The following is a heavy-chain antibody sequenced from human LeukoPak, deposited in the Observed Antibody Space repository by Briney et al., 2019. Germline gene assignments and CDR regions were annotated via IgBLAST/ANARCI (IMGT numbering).Heavy chain of an antibody. CDR3: GKDVRSGYFDY. CDR2: IYSDGSKQ. J-gene: IGHJ4*02. CDR1: GFIFNNYD. V-gene: IGHV3-33*06. Sequence: GGPLRLSCAASGFIFNNYDMHWVRQAPGKGLEWVAVIYSDGSKQNNADPVKGRFTISRDDSKNTVSLQMNSLRAEDTAVYYCGKDVRSGYFDYWGQGTLVTVSS. D-gene: IGHD3-22*01.